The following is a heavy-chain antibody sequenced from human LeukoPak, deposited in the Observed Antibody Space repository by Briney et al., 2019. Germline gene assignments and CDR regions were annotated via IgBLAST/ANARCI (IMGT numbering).Heavy chain of an antibody. Sequence: SETLSLTCTVSGGSISSYYWSWIRQPPGKGLEWIGYIYYSGSTNYNPSLKSRVTISVDTSKNQFSLKLSSVTAADTAVYYCAGWLAVAGNDYWGQGTLVTVSS. CDR3: AGWLAVAGNDY. CDR2: IYYSGST. V-gene: IGHV4-59*01. J-gene: IGHJ4*02. CDR1: GGSISSYY. D-gene: IGHD6-19*01.